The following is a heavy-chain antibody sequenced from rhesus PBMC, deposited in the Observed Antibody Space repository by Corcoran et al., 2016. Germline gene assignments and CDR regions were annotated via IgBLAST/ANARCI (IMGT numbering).Heavy chain of an antibody. V-gene: IGHV3-38*02. Sequence: EVQLVESGGGLAQPGGSLRLSCAASGFTFSDYHMDWVRQAPGKGLEWISRIRKKTNSYTTEYAASVKGRFTISRDDSKNTLFLQMTSLKTEDTAVYYCVRDSDYRFDVWGPGVLVTVSS. CDR1: GFTFSDYH. J-gene: IGHJ5-1*01. D-gene: IGHD4-11*01. CDR2: IRKKTNSYTT. CDR3: VRDSDYRFDV.